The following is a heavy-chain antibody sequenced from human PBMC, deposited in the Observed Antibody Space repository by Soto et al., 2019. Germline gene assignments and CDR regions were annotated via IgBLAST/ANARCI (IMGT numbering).Heavy chain of an antibody. Sequence: PGGSLRLSCAASGFTFSSYAMSWVRQAPGKGLEWVSAISGSGGSTYYADSVRGRFTISRDNSKNTLNLQMNSLRAEDTAVYDWAKPATTVTILDTDAYDIGGQGTMVTV. CDR1: GFTFSSYA. D-gene: IGHD4-17*01. J-gene: IGHJ3*02. V-gene: IGHV3-23*01. CDR3: AKPATTVTILDTDAYDI. CDR2: ISGSGGST.